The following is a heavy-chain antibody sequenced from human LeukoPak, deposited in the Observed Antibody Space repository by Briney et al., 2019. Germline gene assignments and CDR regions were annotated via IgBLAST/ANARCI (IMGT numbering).Heavy chain of an antibody. CDR2: IYSGGST. V-gene: IGHV3-53*01. Sequence: GGSLRLSCAASGFTVSSNYMSWVRQAPGKGLEWVSVIYSGGSTYYADSVKGRFTNSRDNSKNTLYLQMNSLRAEDTAVYYCARDARVTTKYYYYYYYMDVWGKGTTVTVSS. CDR1: GFTVSSNY. D-gene: IGHD4-11*01. J-gene: IGHJ6*03. CDR3: ARDARVTTKYYYYYYYMDV.